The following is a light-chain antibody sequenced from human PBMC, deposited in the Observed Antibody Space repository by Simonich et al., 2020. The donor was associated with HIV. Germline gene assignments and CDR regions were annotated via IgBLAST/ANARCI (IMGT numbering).Light chain of an antibody. CDR1: QSVSSF. CDR3: QQRSNWPLT. V-gene: IGKV3-11*01. Sequence: EIVMTQSPATLSVSPGERATLSCMASQSVSSFLAWYQQKPGQAPRLLIYDASNRATGIPARFSGSGSGTDFTLTISSLEPEDFAVYYCQQRSNWPLTFGGGTKVEIK. CDR2: DAS. J-gene: IGKJ4*01.